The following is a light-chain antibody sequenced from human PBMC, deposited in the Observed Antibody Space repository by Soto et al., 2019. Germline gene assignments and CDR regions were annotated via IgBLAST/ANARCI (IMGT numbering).Light chain of an antibody. CDR1: SSDVGSYNL. V-gene: IGLV2-23*02. CDR2: EVS. Sequence: QSVLTQPASVSGSPGQSITISCTGTSSDVGSYNLVSWYQQHPGKAPKLMIYEVSKRPSGVSNRFSGSKSGNTASLTISGLQAEDEADYYCCSYAGSSTFVHGSGTGTKVTVL. J-gene: IGLJ1*01. CDR3: CSYAGSSTFVHG.